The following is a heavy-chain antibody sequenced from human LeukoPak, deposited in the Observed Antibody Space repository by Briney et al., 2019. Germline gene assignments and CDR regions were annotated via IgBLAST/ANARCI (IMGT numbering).Heavy chain of an antibody. CDR1: GYTFTSYY. J-gene: IGHJ4*02. V-gene: IGHV1-46*01. D-gene: IGHD2-15*01. CDR3: ELCSGGSCYTRSGLRLDDY. Sequence: ASVKVSCKASGYTFTSYYMHWVRQASGHGLEWMGIINPSGGSTSYAQKFQGRVTMTRDTSTSTVYMELSSLRSEDTAVYYCELCSGGSCYTRSGLRLDDYWGQGTLVTVSS. CDR2: INPSGGST.